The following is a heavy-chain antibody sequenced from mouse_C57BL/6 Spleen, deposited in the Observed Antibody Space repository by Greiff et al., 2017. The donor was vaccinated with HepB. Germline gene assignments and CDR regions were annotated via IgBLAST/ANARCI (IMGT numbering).Heavy chain of an antibody. Sequence: DVQLQESEGGLVQPGSSMKLSCTASGFTFSDYYMAWVRQVPEKGLEWVANINYDGSSTYYLDSLKSRFIISRDNAKNILYLQMSSLKSEDTATYYCARGGGSSPWFAYWGQGTLVTVSA. CDR1: GFTFSDYY. CDR2: INYDGSST. CDR3: ARGGGSSPWFAY. J-gene: IGHJ3*01. D-gene: IGHD1-1*01. V-gene: IGHV5-16*01.